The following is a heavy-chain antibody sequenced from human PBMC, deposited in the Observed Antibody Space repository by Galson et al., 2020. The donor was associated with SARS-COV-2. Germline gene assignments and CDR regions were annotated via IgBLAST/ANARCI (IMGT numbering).Heavy chain of an antibody. Sequence: SGPTLVKPTQTLTLTCTFSGFSLSTSGMYVSWIRQPPGKALDWLARIDWDDNKFYSTSLKTRLTISKDTSKNQVVLTMTNMDPVDTATYYCARTSSGSLGYYFDYWGQGTLVTVSS. V-gene: IGHV2-70*17. CDR2: IDWDDNK. CDR1: GFSLSTSGMY. CDR3: ARTSSGSLGYYFDY. J-gene: IGHJ4*02. D-gene: IGHD1-26*01.